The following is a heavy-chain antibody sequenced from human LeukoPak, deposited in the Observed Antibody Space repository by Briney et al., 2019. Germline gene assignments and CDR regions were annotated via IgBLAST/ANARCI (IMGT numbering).Heavy chain of an antibody. Sequence: GSLRLSCAASGFSVSTKYMSWVRQAPGKGLEWVSVIYSGDNTYYVESVKGRFTISRDNSKNTLFLQMNRLRAEDTAVYYCAGRRVLDASFDYWGQGTLVTVSS. J-gene: IGHJ4*02. CDR1: GFSVSTKY. D-gene: IGHD3-16*01. V-gene: IGHV3-53*05. CDR3: AGRRVLDASFDY. CDR2: IYSGDNT.